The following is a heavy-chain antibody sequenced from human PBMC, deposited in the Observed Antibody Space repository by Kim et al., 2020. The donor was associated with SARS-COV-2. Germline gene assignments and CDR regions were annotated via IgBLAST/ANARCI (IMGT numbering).Heavy chain of an antibody. CDR3: AREGGAGGTDY. CDR2: IYHSGST. D-gene: IGHD3-16*01. J-gene: IGHJ4*02. CDR1: GGSISSSNW. Sequence: SETLSLTCAVSGGSISSSNWWCWVRQPPGGGLEWIGGIYHSGSTNYNPSLKSRVNISVDKSKNQLSLKLSTVTAADTAVYYCAREGGAGGTDYWGQGTMVTVSS. V-gene: IGHV4-4*02.